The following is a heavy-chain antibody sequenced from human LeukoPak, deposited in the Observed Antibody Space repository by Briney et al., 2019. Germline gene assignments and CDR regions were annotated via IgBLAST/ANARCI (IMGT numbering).Heavy chain of an antibody. Sequence: GGSLRLSCAASGFTFSNYWMRWVRQAPGKGLEWVAHINNDGSEKYYVDSVKGRFTISRDNAKNSLYLQMNSLRVEDTAVYYCARDKVTYWGQGTLVTVSS. CDR2: INNDGSEK. CDR3: ARDKVTY. CDR1: GFTFSNYW. V-gene: IGHV3-7*01. J-gene: IGHJ4*02.